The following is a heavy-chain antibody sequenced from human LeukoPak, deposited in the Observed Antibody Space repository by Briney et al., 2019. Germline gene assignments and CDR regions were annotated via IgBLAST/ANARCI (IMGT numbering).Heavy chain of an antibody. CDR2: IYYSGST. Sequence: SETLSLTCTVSGGSISSSSYYWGWIRQPPGKGLEWIGSIYYSGSTYYNPSLKSRATISGDTSKNQFSLKLSSVTAADTAVYYCARSVSGYSSAWYDYWGQGTLVTVSS. D-gene: IGHD6-19*01. V-gene: IGHV4-39*01. CDR1: GGSISSSSYY. CDR3: ARSVSGYSSAWYDY. J-gene: IGHJ4*02.